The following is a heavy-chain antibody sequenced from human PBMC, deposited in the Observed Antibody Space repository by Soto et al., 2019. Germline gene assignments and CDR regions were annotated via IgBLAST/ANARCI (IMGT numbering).Heavy chain of an antibody. V-gene: IGHV4-4*02. CDR1: SGSISSSNW. D-gene: IGHD3-3*01. Sequence: PSETLSLTCAVSSGSISSSNWWSWVRQPPGKGLEWIGEIYHSGSTNYNPSLKSRVTISVDKSKNQFSLKLSSVTAADTAVYYCARARFLEPSQWAGWFDPWGQGTLVTVSS. J-gene: IGHJ5*02. CDR3: ARARFLEPSQWAGWFDP. CDR2: IYHSGST.